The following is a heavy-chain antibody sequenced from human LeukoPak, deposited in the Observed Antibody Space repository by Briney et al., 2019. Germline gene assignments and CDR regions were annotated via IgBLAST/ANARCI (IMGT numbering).Heavy chain of an antibody. J-gene: IGHJ4*02. Sequence: GGSLRLSCAASGFTFRIYAMSWVRQAPGKGLEWVSGISGRDASTFYADSVTGRFTISRDNSRNTLYLQMNSLRGDDTAVYYCAKDVGKWESLHFFDYWGQGTLVTVSS. CDR2: ISGRDAST. D-gene: IGHD1-26*01. CDR3: AKDVGKWESLHFFDY. V-gene: IGHV3-23*01. CDR1: GFTFRIYA.